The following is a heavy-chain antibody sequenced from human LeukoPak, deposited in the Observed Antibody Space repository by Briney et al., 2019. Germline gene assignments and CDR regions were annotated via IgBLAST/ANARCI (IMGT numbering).Heavy chain of an antibody. Sequence: GGSLRLSCAASGFTFSSYGMHWVRQAPGKGLEWVAVIWYDGSNKYYADSVKGRFTISRDNSKNTLYLQMNSLRAEGTAVYYCARGVTVRDYFDYWGQGTLVTVSS. CDR1: GFTFSSYG. CDR2: IWYDGSNK. D-gene: IGHD3-10*01. CDR3: ARGVTVRDYFDY. J-gene: IGHJ4*02. V-gene: IGHV3-33*01.